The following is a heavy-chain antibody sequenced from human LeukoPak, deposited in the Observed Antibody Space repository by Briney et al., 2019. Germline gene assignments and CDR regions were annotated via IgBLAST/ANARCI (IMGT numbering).Heavy chain of an antibody. CDR3: AKNNDYGGSYWYFDL. J-gene: IGHJ2*01. Sequence: GSLRLSCAASGFTFSAYAMHWVRQAPGKGLDWVAVISFDGSDKYFADSVKGRFTIYRDSSKNTLYLQMSSLRDEDTAVYYCAKNNDYGGSYWYFDLWGRGTLVTVSS. CDR1: GFTFSAYA. D-gene: IGHD4-23*01. CDR2: ISFDGSDK. V-gene: IGHV3-30*04.